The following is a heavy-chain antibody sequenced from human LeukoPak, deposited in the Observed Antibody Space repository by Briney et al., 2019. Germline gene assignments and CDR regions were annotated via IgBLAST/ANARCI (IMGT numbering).Heavy chain of an antibody. Sequence: SETLSLTCTVSGGSISSSSYYWGWFRQPPGKGLEWIGSIYYSGSTYYNPSLKSQVTISVDTSKNQFSLKLSSVTAADTAVYYCARERGGPNWNDSYYYYMDVWGKGTTVTVSS. J-gene: IGHJ6*03. CDR3: ARERGGPNWNDSYYYYMDV. CDR2: IYYSGST. V-gene: IGHV4-39*07. D-gene: IGHD1-1*01. CDR1: GGSISSSSYY.